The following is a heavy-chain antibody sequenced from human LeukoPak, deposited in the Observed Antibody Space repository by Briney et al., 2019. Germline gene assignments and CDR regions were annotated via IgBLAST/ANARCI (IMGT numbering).Heavy chain of an antibody. V-gene: IGHV4-59*08. CDR3: ARLIPPPDYYGSGSYLDY. CDR1: GGFNTHYY. Sequence: TSETLSLTCSVSGGFNTHYYWSWIRQPPGKGLEWIGYFYHSGSTNYNPSLKSRVTISVDTSKNQFSLKLSSVTAADTAVYYCARLIPPPDYYGSGSYLDYWGQGTLVTVSS. D-gene: IGHD3-10*01. CDR2: FYHSGST. J-gene: IGHJ4*02.